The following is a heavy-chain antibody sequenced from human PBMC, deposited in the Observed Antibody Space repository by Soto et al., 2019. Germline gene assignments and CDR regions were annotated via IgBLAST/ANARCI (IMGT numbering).Heavy chain of an antibody. J-gene: IGHJ4*02. Sequence: EVQLVESGGGLVKPGGSLRLSCAASGFTFSSYSMNWVRQAPGKGLEWVSSISSSSSYIYYADSVKGRFTISRDNAKNSLYLQMNSLRAEDTAVYYCARDWTTVTPGGYALGYWGQGTLVTVSS. CDR1: GFTFSSYS. CDR3: ARDWTTVTPGGYALGY. V-gene: IGHV3-21*01. CDR2: ISSSSSYI. D-gene: IGHD4-17*01.